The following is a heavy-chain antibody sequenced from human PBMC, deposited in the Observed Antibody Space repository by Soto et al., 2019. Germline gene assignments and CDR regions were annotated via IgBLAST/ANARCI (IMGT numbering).Heavy chain of an antibody. CDR3: AKAGGAAGTVDYFDY. D-gene: IGHD6-13*01. Sequence: GGSLRLSCAASGFTFSSYAMSWVRQAPGKGLEWVSAISGSGGSTYYADSVKGRFTISRDNSKNTLYLQMNSLRAEDTAVYYCAKAGGAAGTVDYFDYWGQGTLVTVSS. V-gene: IGHV3-23*01. J-gene: IGHJ4*02. CDR1: GFTFSSYA. CDR2: ISGSGGST.